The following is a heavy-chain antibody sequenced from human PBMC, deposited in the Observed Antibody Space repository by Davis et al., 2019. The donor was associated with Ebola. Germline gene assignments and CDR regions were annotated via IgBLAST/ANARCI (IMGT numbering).Heavy chain of an antibody. J-gene: IGHJ4*02. Sequence: GESLKISCKGSGYSFTSYWISWVRQMPGKGLEWMGRIDPSDSYTNYSPSFQGHVTISADKSISTAYLQWSSLKASDTAMYYCARQVVVAATFDYWGQGTLVTVSS. V-gene: IGHV5-10-1*01. CDR1: GYSFTSYW. CDR2: IDPSDSYT. CDR3: ARQVVVAATFDY. D-gene: IGHD2-15*01.